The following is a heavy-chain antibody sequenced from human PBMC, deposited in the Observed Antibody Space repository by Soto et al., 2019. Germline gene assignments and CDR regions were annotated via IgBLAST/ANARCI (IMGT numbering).Heavy chain of an antibody. V-gene: IGHV3-23*01. CDR1: GFPFSTTD. Sequence: GGSLRLSCAASGFPFSTTDMSWVRQAPGKGLEWVSTIGGSGETTYYADSVKGRFTISRDNSKNTLYLQMNSLRADDTALYYCAKNSGWFKTWGQGALVTVSS. D-gene: IGHD3-10*01. CDR3: AKNSGWFKT. J-gene: IGHJ5*02. CDR2: IGGSGETT.